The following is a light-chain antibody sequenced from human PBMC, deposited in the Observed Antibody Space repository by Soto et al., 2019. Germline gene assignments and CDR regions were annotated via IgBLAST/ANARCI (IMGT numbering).Light chain of an antibody. V-gene: IGKV3-20*01. CDR1: QSVSSSY. CDR3: QQYGSSPPLS. Sequence: EIVLTQPPGTLSLSPGERANLSCRASQSVSSSYLAWYQQKPGQAPRLLIYGASSRATGIPDRFSGSGSGTDFTLTISRLEPEDFAVYYCQQYGSSPPLSFGGGTKVDIK. J-gene: IGKJ4*01. CDR2: GAS.